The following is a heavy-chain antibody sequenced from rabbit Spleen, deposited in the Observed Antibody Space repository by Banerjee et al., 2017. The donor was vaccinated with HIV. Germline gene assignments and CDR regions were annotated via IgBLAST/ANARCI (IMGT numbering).Heavy chain of an antibody. CDR1: GFSFSSNDY. J-gene: IGHJ4*01. V-gene: IGHV1S45*01. CDR2: IAGSSSGFT. CDR3: ARGSATMTMVITGYYLNL. D-gene: IGHD2-1*01. Sequence: LEESGGGLVQPEGSLALTCKASGFSFSSNDYICWVRQAPGKGLEWISCIAGSSSGFTYSATWAKGRFTISKTSSTTVTLQMTSLTAADTATYFCARGSATMTMVITGYYLNLWGPGTLVTVS.